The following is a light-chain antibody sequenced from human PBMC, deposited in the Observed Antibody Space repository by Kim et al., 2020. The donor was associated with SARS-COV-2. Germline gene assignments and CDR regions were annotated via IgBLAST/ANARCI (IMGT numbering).Light chain of an antibody. CDR2: WAS. Sequence: DIVMTQSPDSLPVSLGERATINCKSSQSILFSSNNQNCLAWYQQKPGQPPKLLIYWASTRESGVPDRFNGSGSGTDFTLTISSLQAEDVAVYYCQQSYTTPHTFGGGTKVDI. CDR3: QQSYTTPHT. V-gene: IGKV4-1*01. J-gene: IGKJ4*01. CDR1: QSILFSSNNQNC.